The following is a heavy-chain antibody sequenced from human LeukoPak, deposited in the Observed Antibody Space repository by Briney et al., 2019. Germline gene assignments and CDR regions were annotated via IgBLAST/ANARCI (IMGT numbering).Heavy chain of an antibody. CDR3: TSPTTVIDLGDY. V-gene: IGHV3-49*03. CDR2: IRSKAYGGTT. J-gene: IGHJ4*02. Sequence: PGGSLRLSCTASGFTFGDYARSWFRQAPGKGLEWVGFIRSKAYGGTTEYAASVKGRFTISRDDSKSIAYLQMNSLKTEDTAVYYCTSPTTVIDLGDYWGQGTLVTVSS. CDR1: GFTFGDYA. D-gene: IGHD4-17*01.